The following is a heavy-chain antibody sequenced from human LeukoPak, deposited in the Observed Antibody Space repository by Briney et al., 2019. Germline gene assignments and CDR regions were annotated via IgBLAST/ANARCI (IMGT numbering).Heavy chain of an antibody. CDR1: GLTFSDYW. CDR2: INPAGSDT. J-gene: IGHJ4*02. CDR3: FRWGVAADMQD. Sequence: GGSLRLSCEVSGLTFSDYWMGWVRQAPGKVLEWVANINPAGSDTYYVDSVKGRFTISRDNAKKSTFLQMNNLRVEDTALYFCFRWGVAADMQDWGQGTLVTVSS. V-gene: IGHV3-7*01. D-gene: IGHD2-2*01.